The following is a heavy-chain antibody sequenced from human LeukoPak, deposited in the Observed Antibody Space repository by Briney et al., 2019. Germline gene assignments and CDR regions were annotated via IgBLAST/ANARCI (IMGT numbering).Heavy chain of an antibody. CDR3: AKDLYTGSWYYGMDV. CDR2: ISGSGGNT. J-gene: IGHJ6*02. D-gene: IGHD6-6*01. CDR1: GFTFSSYA. V-gene: IGHV3-23*01. Sequence: GRSLRLSCAASGFTFSSYAMSWVRQAPGKGLEWVSAISGSGGNTYYADSVKGRFTISRDNSKNTLYLQMNSLRAEDTAVYYCAKDLYTGSWYYGMDVWGQGTTVTVSS.